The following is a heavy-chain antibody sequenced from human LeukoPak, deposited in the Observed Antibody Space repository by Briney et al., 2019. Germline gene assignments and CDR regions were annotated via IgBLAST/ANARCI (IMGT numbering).Heavy chain of an antibody. V-gene: IGHV3-23*01. Sequence: PGGSLRLSCAASGFTFSSYAMSWVRQAPGKGLEWVSAISGSGGNTYYADSVKGRITISRDNSKNTLYLQMNSLRAEDTAVYYCARDLSGSYPLDYWGQGTLVTVSS. D-gene: IGHD1-26*01. J-gene: IGHJ4*02. CDR3: ARDLSGSYPLDY. CDR2: ISGSGGNT. CDR1: GFTFSSYA.